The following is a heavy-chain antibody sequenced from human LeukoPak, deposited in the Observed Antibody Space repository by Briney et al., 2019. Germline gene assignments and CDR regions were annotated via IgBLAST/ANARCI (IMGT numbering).Heavy chain of an antibody. Sequence: PGGSLRLSCAASGFTFSSYGMHWVRQAPGKGLEWVAFIRYDGSNKYYADSVKGRFTISRDNSKNTLYLQMNSLRAEDTAVYYCAKQVRADGGAGDHFDYWGQGTLVTVSS. D-gene: IGHD2-2*01. CDR2: IRYDGSNK. V-gene: IGHV3-30*02. CDR1: GFTFSSYG. CDR3: AKQVRADGGAGDHFDY. J-gene: IGHJ4*02.